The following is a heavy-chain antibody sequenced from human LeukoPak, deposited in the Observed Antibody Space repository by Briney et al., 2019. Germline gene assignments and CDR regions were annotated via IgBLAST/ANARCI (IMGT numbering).Heavy chain of an antibody. CDR1: GYSISSGYY. CDR2: IYHSGST. V-gene: IGHV4-38-2*02. J-gene: IGHJ4*02. D-gene: IGHD5-18*01. CDR3: ARGHYSYGTTPEY. Sequence: SETLSLTCTVPGYSISSGYYWGWIRQPPGKGLEWIGSIYHSGSTYYNPSLKSRVTISVDTSKNQFSLKLSSVTAADTAVYYCARGHYSYGTTPEYWGQGTLVTVSS.